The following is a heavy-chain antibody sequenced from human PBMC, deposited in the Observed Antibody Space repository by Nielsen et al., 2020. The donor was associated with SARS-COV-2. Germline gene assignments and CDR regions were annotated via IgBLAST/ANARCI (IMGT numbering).Heavy chain of an antibody. CDR2: ISYDGSNK. Sequence: GGSLKLSCSASGFNFSMYWMSWVRQAPGKGLEWVAVISYDGSNKYYADSVKGRFTISRDNSKNTLYLQMNSLRAEDTAVYYCARVGHSGSWWGQGTLVTVSS. J-gene: IGHJ4*02. CDR1: GFNFSMYW. V-gene: IGHV3-30*03. CDR3: ARVGHSGSW. D-gene: IGHD6-13*01.